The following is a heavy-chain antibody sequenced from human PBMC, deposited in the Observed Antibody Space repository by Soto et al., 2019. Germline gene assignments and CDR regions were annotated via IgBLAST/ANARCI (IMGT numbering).Heavy chain of an antibody. CDR2: ISNDGSNK. Sequence: QVQMVESGGGVVQPGRSLRLSCAASGFSFSTYGMHWVRQAPGKGLEWMAVISNDGSNKYYADSVKGRFTISRDNSKATLFLQMNSLRCEDTAIYYCAKVIRADSTSSNFYYYSGMDVWVQGPTVTVSS. CDR1: GFSFSTYG. D-gene: IGHD6-6*01. J-gene: IGHJ6*02. CDR3: AKVIRADSTSSNFYYYSGMDV. V-gene: IGHV3-30*18.